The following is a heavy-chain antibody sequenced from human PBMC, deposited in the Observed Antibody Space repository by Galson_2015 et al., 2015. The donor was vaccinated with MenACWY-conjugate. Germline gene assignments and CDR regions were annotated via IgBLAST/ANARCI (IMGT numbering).Heavy chain of an antibody. CDR1: GFSLNNGGMG. J-gene: IGHJ4*02. CDR3: ARTYGGWLRHDY. CDR2: IYSHDEK. Sequence: PALVKPTQTLTLTCTVSGFSLNNGGMGVSWIRQPPGRALEWLAHIYSHDEKSYNTSLKTRLTISKDTPRSQVVLTMTNVDPVDTATYFCARTYGGWLRHDYWGQGTLVTVSS. V-gene: IGHV2-26*01. D-gene: IGHD5-12*01.